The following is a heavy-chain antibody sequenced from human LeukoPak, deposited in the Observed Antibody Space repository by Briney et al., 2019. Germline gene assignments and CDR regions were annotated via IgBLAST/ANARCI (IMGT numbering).Heavy chain of an antibody. V-gene: IGHV4-59*01. J-gene: IGHJ6*02. CDR2: IYYSGST. D-gene: IGHD3-10*02. CDR3: ARFVRGLYYYYGMDV. Sequence: PSETLSLTRTVSGGSISSYYWSWIRQPPGKGLEWIGYIYYSGSTNYNPSLKSRVTISVDTSKNQFSLKLSSVTAADTAVYYCARFVRGLYYYYGMDVWGQGTTVTVSS. CDR1: GGSISSYY.